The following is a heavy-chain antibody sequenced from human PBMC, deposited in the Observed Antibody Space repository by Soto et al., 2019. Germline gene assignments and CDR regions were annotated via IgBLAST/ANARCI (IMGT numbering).Heavy chain of an antibody. J-gene: IGHJ6*02. CDR2: IYYSGST. V-gene: IGHV4-59*01. CDR1: GGSISSYY. Sequence: ASETLSLTCTVSGGSISSYYWSWIRQPPGKGLEWIGYIYYSGSTNYNPSLKSRVTISVDTSKNQSSLKLSSVTAADTAVYYCARSVPYGMDVWGQGTTVTVSS. CDR3: ARSVPYGMDV.